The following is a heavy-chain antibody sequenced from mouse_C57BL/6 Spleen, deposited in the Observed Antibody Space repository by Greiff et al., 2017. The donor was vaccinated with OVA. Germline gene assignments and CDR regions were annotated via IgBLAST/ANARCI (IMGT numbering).Heavy chain of an antibody. CDR2: IDPSDSYT. CDR3: AGNYYGNYEGFAY. J-gene: IGHJ3*01. CDR1: GYTFTSYW. V-gene: IGHV1-59*01. Sequence: VQLQQPGAELVRPGTSVKLSCKASGYTFTSYWMHWVKQRPGQGLEWIGVIDPSDSYTNYNQKFKGKATLTVDTSSSTAYMQLSSLTSEDSAVYYCAGNYYGNYEGFAYWGQGTLVTVSA. D-gene: IGHD2-1*01.